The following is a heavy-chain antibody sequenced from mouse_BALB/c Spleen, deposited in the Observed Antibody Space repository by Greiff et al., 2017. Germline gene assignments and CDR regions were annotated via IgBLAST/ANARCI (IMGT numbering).Heavy chain of an antibody. CDR2: IYPYNGGT. CDR1: GYTFTDYN. V-gene: IGHV1S29*02. Sequence: VQLKQSGPELVKPGASVKISCKASGYTFTDYNMHWVKQSHGKSLEWIGYIYPYNGGTGYNQKFKSKATLTVDNSSSTAYMELRSLTSEDSAVYYCARELGLYYAMDYWGQGTSVTVSS. D-gene: IGHD4-1*01. CDR3: ARELGLYYAMDY. J-gene: IGHJ4*01.